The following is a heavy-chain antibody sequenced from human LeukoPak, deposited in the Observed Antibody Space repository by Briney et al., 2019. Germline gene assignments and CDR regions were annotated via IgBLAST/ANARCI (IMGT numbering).Heavy chain of an antibody. CDR3: AREIALASGNSYYYYGMDV. D-gene: IGHD2-21*01. CDR1: GGSISSYY. J-gene: IGHJ6*02. CDR2: IYYSGST. Sequence: SETLSLTCTVSGGSISSYYWSWIRQPPGKGLEWIGYIYYSGSTNYNPSLKSRVTISVDTSKNQFSLKLSSVTAADTAVYYCAREIALASGNSYYYYGMDVWGQGTLVTVSS. V-gene: IGHV4-59*01.